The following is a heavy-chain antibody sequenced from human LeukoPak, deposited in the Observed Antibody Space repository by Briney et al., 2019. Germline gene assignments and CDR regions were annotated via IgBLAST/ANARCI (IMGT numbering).Heavy chain of an antibody. CDR2: ISSSGSTI. D-gene: IGHD5-18*01. CDR3: ARAGRYSYGYPWADY. Sequence: GGFLSLSCAASGFTFSDYDMSWIRLAPGKGLEWVSYISSSGSTIYYADSVKGRFTISRDNAKNSLYLQMNSLRAEDTAVYYCARAGRYSYGYPWADYWGQGTLVTVSS. V-gene: IGHV3-11*01. J-gene: IGHJ4*02. CDR1: GFTFSDYD.